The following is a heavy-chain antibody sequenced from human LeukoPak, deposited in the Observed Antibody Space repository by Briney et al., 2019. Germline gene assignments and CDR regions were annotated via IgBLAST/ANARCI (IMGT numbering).Heavy chain of an antibody. CDR1: GGSISSSSYY. V-gene: IGHV4-39*07. J-gene: IGHJ6*03. D-gene: IGHD2-2*02. CDR3: ARVGCSSTSCYTGPYYYYYMDV. CDR2: IYYSGST. Sequence: PSETLSLTCTVSGGSISSSSYYWGWIRQPPGKGLEWIGSIYYSGSTYYNPSLKSRVTISVDTSKNQFSLKLSSVTAADTAVYYCARVGCSSTSCYTGPYYYYYMDVWGQGTTVTVSS.